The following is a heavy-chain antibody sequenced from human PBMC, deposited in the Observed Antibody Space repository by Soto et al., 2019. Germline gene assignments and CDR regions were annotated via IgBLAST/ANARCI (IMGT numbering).Heavy chain of an antibody. CDR2: IIPIFGTP. CDR1: GGSFSDYA. J-gene: IGHJ4*02. D-gene: IGHD2-15*01. CDR3: ARDRAPRGWSYLDL. V-gene: IGHV1-69*01. Sequence: QVQLVQSGAEVKKPGSSVKISCKAFGGSFSDYAISWVRQAPGQGLEWMGGIIPIFGTPNYAQMFQDRVTFTAHESTNTAYMELSRLTSEDTAVYYCARDRAPRGWSYLDLWGQGTQVTVSS.